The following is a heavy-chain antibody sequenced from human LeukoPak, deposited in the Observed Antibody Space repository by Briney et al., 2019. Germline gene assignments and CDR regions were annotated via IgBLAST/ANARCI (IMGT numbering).Heavy chain of an antibody. V-gene: IGHV1-2*02. CDR1: GYTFTGYY. CDR3: ARDSNSSGWLNYYYYYYGMDV. J-gene: IGHJ6*02. Sequence: ASVKVSCKASGYTFTGYYMHWVRQAPGQGLEWMGWINPNSGGTNYAQKFQGRVTMTRDTSISTAYMELSRLRSDDTAVYYCARDSNSSGWLNYYYYYYGMDVWAKGPRSPSP. CDR2: INPNSGGT. D-gene: IGHD6-19*01.